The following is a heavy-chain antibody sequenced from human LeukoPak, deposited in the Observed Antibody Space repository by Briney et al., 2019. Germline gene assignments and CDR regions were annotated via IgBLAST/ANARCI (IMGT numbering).Heavy chain of an antibody. CDR1: GFTFSIYW. CDR3: ARVEYCSGGSCYLVDY. D-gene: IGHD2-15*01. V-gene: IGHV3-7*01. J-gene: IGHJ4*02. Sequence: GGSLRLSCAASGFTFSIYWMSWVRQAPGKGLEWVANIKQDGCDKYYVDSVKGRFTISRDNAKNSLYLQMNSLRTEDTAVYYCARVEYCSGGSCYLVDYWGQGTLVTVSS. CDR2: IKQDGCDK.